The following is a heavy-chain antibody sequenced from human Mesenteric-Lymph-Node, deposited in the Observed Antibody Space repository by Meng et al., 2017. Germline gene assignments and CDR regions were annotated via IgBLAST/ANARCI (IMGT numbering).Heavy chain of an antibody. J-gene: IGHJ4*02. V-gene: IGHV3-74*01. CDR2: INSDGRTT. CDR3: TGLSGPFDY. CDR1: GFTISRHW. Sequence: EVQLVEPGGGLVQPGGSLRLSCAASGFTISRHWMHWVRQAPGKGLVWVSRINSDGRTTNYADSVKGRFTISRDNAKNTLYLQMNSLRAEDTAVYFCTGLSGPFDYWGQGTLVTVSS. D-gene: IGHD6-19*01.